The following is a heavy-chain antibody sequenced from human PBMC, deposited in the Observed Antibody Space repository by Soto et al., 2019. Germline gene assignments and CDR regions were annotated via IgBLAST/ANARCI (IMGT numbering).Heavy chain of an antibody. D-gene: IGHD6-13*01. CDR1: GFTFSSDG. J-gene: IGHJ5*02. CDR3: ARDSHRIGTSQQLVRPGRGFDP. CDR2: IWYDGSNK. V-gene: IGHV3-33*01. Sequence: PGGSLRLSCAASGFTFSSDGMNWVRQARGKWLEWLSVIWYDGSNKYYADSVKGRFTICRDNSKNTLYLQMNSLRAEDTAVYCCARDSHRIGTSQQLVRPGRGFDPWGQGTLVTVSS.